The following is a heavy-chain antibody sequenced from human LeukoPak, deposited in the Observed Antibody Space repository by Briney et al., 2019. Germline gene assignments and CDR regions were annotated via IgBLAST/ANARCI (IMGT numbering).Heavy chain of an antibody. D-gene: IGHD2-15*01. CDR2: ISYDGVNK. J-gene: IGHJ4*02. Sequence: GGSLRLSCAASGFTFSSYGMHWVRQAPGKGLEWVAVISYDGVNKYYADSVRGRFTISRDNSKNTLYLQMNSLRAEDTAVYYCAKFISYCSGGSCFWSQGTLVTVSS. V-gene: IGHV3-30*18. CDR1: GFTFSSYG. CDR3: AKFISYCSGGSCF.